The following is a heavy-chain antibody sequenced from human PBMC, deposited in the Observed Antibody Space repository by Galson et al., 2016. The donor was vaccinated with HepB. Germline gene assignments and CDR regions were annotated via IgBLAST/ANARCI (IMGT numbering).Heavy chain of an antibody. D-gene: IGHD1-26*01. J-gene: IGHJ6*01. CDR1: GYTFTSYW. Sequence: QSGAEVKKPGESLKISCKVYGYTFTSYWIGWVRQMPGKGLEWMGIIYPGDSNTKYSPSFQGQVTLSADKSITTAYLQWSSLKASDTAIYYCARPQAPGYSVSDDGWDGCRQRTTGTVSS. CDR3: ARPQAPGYSVSDDGWDG. CDR2: IYPGDSNT. V-gene: IGHV5-51*01.